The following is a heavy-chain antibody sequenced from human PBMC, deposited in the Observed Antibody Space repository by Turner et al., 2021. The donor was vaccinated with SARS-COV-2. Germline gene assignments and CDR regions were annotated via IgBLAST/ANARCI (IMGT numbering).Heavy chain of an antibody. CDR1: GYTFTRYG. Sequence: QVQLVQSGAEVKKPGASVKVSCKASGYTFTRYGMHWVRQAPGQRLEWMGWINTGNGNTYYSQKYQGRVTIARDTSASTAYMELTSLRSEETAVYYCARPYYDFWSGYQFASFDYWGQGTLVTVSS. CDR3: ARPYYDFWSGYQFASFDY. J-gene: IGHJ4*02. CDR2: INTGNGNT. D-gene: IGHD3-3*01. V-gene: IGHV1-3*04.